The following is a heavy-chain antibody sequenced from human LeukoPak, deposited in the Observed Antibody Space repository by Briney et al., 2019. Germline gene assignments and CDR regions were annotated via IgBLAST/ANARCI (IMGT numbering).Heavy chain of an antibody. D-gene: IGHD6-19*01. J-gene: IGHJ4*02. Sequence: PSETLSLTCAVSGGSISSGGYSWSWIRQPPGKGLEWIGYIYHSGSTYYNPSLKSRVTISVDRSKNQFSLRLSSVTAADTAVYYCAREEAVAGNVLWGQGTLVTVSS. CDR3: AREEAVAGNVL. CDR2: IYHSGST. V-gene: IGHV4-30-2*01. CDR1: GGSISSGGYS.